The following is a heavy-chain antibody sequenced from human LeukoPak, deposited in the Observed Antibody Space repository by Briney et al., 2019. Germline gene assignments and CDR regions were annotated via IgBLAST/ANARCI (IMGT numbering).Heavy chain of an antibody. CDR2: INPSGGST. J-gene: IGHJ6*03. CDR1: GYTFTSYY. V-gene: IGHV1-46*01. CDR3: ARDGTGFGGYYYYMDV. D-gene: IGHD3/OR15-3a*01. Sequence: GASVKVSCKASGYTFTSYYMHWVRQAPGQGLEWMGIINPSGGSTIYAQKFQGRVTMTEDTSTDTAYMELSSLRSEDTAVYYCARDGTGFGGYYYYMDVWGKGTTVTISS.